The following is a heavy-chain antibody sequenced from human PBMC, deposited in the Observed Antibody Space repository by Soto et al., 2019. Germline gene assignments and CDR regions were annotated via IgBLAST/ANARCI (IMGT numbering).Heavy chain of an antibody. CDR2: IYYSGST. V-gene: IGHV4-31*03. CDR3: ARLYGYCIRNSCHGHYAMDV. CDR1: GGSITSGGYC. J-gene: IGHJ6*02. Sequence: PSETLSLTCTVSGGSITSGGYCWTWIRQHPVKGLEWMGHIYYSGSTSYNPSLKSRVTISIDTSKNQFSLKVTSVTAADTAVYYCARLYGYCIRNSCHGHYAMDVWGQGTTATVSS. D-gene: IGHD2-2*01.